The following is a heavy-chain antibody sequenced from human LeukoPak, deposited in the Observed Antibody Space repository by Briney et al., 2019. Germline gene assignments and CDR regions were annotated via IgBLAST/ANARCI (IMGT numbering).Heavy chain of an antibody. J-gene: IGHJ3*02. CDR1: GFTFSSYS. V-gene: IGHV3-21*01. CDR2: ISSSSSYI. Sequence: PGGSLRLSCAASGFTFSSYSMNWVRQAPGKGLEWVSSISSSSSYIYYADSVKGRFTISRDNAKNSLYLQMNSLRAEDTAVYYCASVGYCSSTSCNTNDAFDIWGQGTMVTVSS. CDR3: ASVGYCSSTSCNTNDAFDI. D-gene: IGHD2-2*01.